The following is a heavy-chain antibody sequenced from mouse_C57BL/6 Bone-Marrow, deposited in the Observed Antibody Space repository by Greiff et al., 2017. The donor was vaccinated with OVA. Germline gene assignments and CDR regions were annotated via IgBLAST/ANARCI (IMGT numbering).Heavy chain of an antibody. CDR1: GYTFTSYW. Sequence: QVQLQQPGAELVMPGASVKLSCKASGYTFTSYWMHWVKQRPGQGLEWIGEIDPSDSYTNYNQKFKGKSTLTVDKSSSTAYMQLSSLTSEDSAVYYCARYCLGFDYWGQGTTLTVSS. CDR3: ARYCLGFDY. V-gene: IGHV1-69*01. D-gene: IGHD3-1*01. J-gene: IGHJ2*01. CDR2: IDPSDSYT.